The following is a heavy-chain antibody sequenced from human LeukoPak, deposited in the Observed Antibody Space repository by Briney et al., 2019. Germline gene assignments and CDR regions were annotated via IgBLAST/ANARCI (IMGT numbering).Heavy chain of an antibody. CDR2: ISAEGSRA. V-gene: IGHV3-74*01. D-gene: IGHD2-2*01. J-gene: IGHJ6*03. CDR1: GFDFSNVW. CDR3: ARDGQRPLSATRQYFYAFYMDV. Sequence: GGSLRLSCAASGFDFSNVWMHWVRQVPGKGLVWVSRISAEGSRANYADSVKGRLTISREKAKRTLYMQMKSLRAEDTAGYYCARDGQRPLSATRQYFYAFYMDVWGKGTAVTVSS.